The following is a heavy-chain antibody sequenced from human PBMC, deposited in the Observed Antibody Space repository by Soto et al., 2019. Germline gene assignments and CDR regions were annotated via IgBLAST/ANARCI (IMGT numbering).Heavy chain of an antibody. D-gene: IGHD1-20*01. CDR3: ASIRPELDYYYYMDV. CDR1: GFTFSSYS. Sequence: GGSLRLSCAASGFTFSSYSMNWVRQAPGKGLEWVSSISSSSSYIYYADSVKGRFTISRDNAKNSLYLQMNSLRAEDTAVYYCASIRPELDYYYYMDVWGKGTTVTVSS. V-gene: IGHV3-21*01. J-gene: IGHJ6*03. CDR2: ISSSSSYI.